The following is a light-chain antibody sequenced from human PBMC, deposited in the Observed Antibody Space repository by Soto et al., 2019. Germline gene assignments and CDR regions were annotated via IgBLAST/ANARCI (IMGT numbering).Light chain of an antibody. CDR2: EVS. V-gene: IGLV2-8*01. Sequence: QSVLTQPPSASGSPGQSVTISCTGTSSDVGTYNYVSWYQHPPGKAPKLMIYEVSKRPSGVPDRFSGSKSGNTASLTVSGLQAEDEADYYCSSYAGSNNFVVFGGGTKVNVL. CDR3: SSYAGSNNFVV. J-gene: IGLJ2*01. CDR1: SSDVGTYNY.